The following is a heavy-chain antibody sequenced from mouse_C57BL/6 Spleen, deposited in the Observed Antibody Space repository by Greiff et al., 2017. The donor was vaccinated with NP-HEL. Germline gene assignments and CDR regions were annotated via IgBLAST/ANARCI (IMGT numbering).Heavy chain of an antibody. CDR1: GYTFTSYW. D-gene: IGHD1-1*02. CDR3: ARGLFFDY. V-gene: IGHV1-7*01. Sequence: VQLQQSGAELAKPGASVKLSCKASGYTFTSYWMHWVKQRPGQGLEWIGYINPSSGYTKYNQKFKDKATLTADKSYSTAYMQLSSLTYEDSAVYYCARGLFFDYWGQGTTLTVSS. J-gene: IGHJ2*01. CDR2: INPSSGYT.